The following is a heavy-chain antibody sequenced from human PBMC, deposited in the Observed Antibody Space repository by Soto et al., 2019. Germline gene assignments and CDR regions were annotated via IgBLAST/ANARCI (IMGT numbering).Heavy chain of an antibody. Sequence: QITLNESGPTVVKPAETLTLTCTFSGFSLTTSGVGVGWIRQSPGKATEWLALIYWDDDKRYSASLKSRLTITQDTSKNQVVLTMARVDPADTATYYCAHRILRTVFGLVTTTAIYFDFWGQGTPVVVSS. D-gene: IGHD3-3*01. CDR2: IYWDDDK. J-gene: IGHJ4*02. CDR1: GFSLTTSGVG. CDR3: AHRILRTVFGLVTTTAIYFDF. V-gene: IGHV2-5*02.